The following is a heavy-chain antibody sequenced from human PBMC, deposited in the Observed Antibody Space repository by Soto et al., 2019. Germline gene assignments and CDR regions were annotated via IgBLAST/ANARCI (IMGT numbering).Heavy chain of an antibody. Sequence: EVQLVESGGGLAQPGGSLRLSCAASGFTFSTYSMNWVRQAPGKGLEWISYISYTSTTIYYAGSVRGRFTISRDNAKNSLFLQMNSLRDEDTAVYYCARDNGLAGSFDPWGQGTLVTVSS. CDR3: ARDNGLAGSFDP. J-gene: IGHJ5*02. CDR2: ISYTSTTI. D-gene: IGHD2-21*01. CDR1: GFTFSTYS. V-gene: IGHV3-48*02.